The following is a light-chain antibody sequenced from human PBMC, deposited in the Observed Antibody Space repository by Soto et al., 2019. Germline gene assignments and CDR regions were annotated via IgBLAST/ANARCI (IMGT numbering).Light chain of an antibody. CDR3: QQYGSSGLT. CDR1: QSVSNNY. Sequence: ESVLTQSPSTLSLSPGERATPSCRASQSVSNNYLAWYQLKPGQAPRFLIYGASNRATGIPDRFSGSGSGTDFTLTISRLEPEDSAVYYCQQYGSSGLTFGGGTKVDIK. CDR2: GAS. J-gene: IGKJ4*01. V-gene: IGKV3-20*01.